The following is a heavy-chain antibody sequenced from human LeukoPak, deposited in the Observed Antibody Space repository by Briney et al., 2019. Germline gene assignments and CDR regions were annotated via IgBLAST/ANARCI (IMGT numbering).Heavy chain of an antibody. CDR2: MHNNGNS. V-gene: IGHV4-59*08. Sequence: SETLSLTCTASGVSMSSYYWSWIRQPPGKGLEWIAYMHNNGNSNYNPSLKSRVTISIDTSNNHFSLKLTSVTAADTAIYYCARRDLRGGAFDIWGRGHWSPSLQ. CDR3: ARRDLRGGAFDI. D-gene: IGHD2-21*01. CDR1: GVSMSSYY. J-gene: IGHJ3*02.